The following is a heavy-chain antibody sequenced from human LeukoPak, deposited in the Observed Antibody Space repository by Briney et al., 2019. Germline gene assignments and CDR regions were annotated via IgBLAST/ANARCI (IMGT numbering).Heavy chain of an antibody. V-gene: IGHV3-21*01. J-gene: IGHJ4*02. CDR2: ISSSSSYI. CDR1: GYTFTSYD. CDR3: ARDYYGSGSYLFDY. Sequence: SCKASGYTFTSYDINWVRQAPGKGLEWVSSISSSSSYIYYADSVKGRFTISRDNAKNSLYLQMNSLRAEDTAVYYCARDYYGSGSYLFDYWGQGTLVTVSS. D-gene: IGHD3-10*01.